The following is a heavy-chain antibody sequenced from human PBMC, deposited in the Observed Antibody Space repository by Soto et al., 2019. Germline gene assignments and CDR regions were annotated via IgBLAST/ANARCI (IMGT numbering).Heavy chain of an antibody. CDR1: GFTFSSYS. Sequence: NPGGSLRLSCAASGFTFSSYSMNWVRQAPGKGLEWVSSISSSSSYIYYADSVKGRFTISRDNAKNSLYLQMNSLRAEDTAVYYCARDSFGIAVVGPRGMDVWGHGTTVTGSS. D-gene: IGHD6-19*01. CDR3: ARDSFGIAVVGPRGMDV. V-gene: IGHV3-21*01. J-gene: IGHJ6*02. CDR2: ISSSSSYI.